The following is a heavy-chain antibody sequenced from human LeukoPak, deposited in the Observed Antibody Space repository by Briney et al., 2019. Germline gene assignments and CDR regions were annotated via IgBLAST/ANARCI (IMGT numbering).Heavy chain of an antibody. V-gene: IGHV4-59*08. D-gene: IGHD3-22*01. CDR2: IYYSGST. CDR3: ARHLDSRGRYFDY. J-gene: IGHJ4*02. CDR1: GGSISSYY. Sequence: SETLSLTCTVSGGSISSYYWSWIRQPPGKGLEWIGYIYYSGSTNYNPSLKSRVTISVDTSKNQFSLKLSSVTAADTTVYYCARHLDSRGRYFDYWGQGTLVTVSS.